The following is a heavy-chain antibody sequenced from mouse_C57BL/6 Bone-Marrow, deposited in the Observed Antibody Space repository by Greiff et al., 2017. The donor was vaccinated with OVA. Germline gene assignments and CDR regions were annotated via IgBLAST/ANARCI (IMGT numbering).Heavy chain of an antibody. CDR1: GYTFTSYW. D-gene: IGHD1-1*02. V-gene: IGHV1-59*01. CDR3: AREDYLDV. J-gene: IGHJ1*03. Sequence: QVQLQQPGAELVRPGTSVKLSCKASGYTFTSYWMHWLKQRPGQGLEWIGVIDPSDSYTNYNQKFKGKATLTVDTSSSTAYMQLSSLTSEDSAVYYCAREDYLDVWGTGTTVTVSS. CDR2: IDPSDSYT.